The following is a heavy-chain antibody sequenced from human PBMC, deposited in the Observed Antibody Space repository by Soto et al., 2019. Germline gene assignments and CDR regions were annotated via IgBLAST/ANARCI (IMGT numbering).Heavy chain of an antibody. V-gene: IGHV3-23*01. J-gene: IGHJ6*04. Sequence: LRLSCAASGCTLSIDAMSWVRQAPGKGLEWVSAISGSGGSTYYADSVKGRFTISRDNSKNTLYLQMNSLRAEDTAVYYCAKEGDPGPPGGMDGLGKGTTVTVSS. CDR1: GCTLSIDA. D-gene: IGHD2-21*02. CDR2: ISGSGGST. CDR3: AKEGDPGPPGGMDG.